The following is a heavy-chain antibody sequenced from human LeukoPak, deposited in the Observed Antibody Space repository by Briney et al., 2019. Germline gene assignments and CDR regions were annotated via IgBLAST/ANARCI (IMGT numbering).Heavy chain of an antibody. V-gene: IGHV3-30*04. CDR2: ISYDGNNK. D-gene: IGHD6-19*01. CDR3: ARDRAVAGFFDY. J-gene: IGHJ4*02. CDR1: GLTFSSYT. Sequence: PGRSLRLSCAASGLTFSSYTMHWVRQAPGKGLEWVTLISYDGNNKYYADSVKGRFTISRDKSTSTLYLQMNSLRAEDTAVYYCARDRAVAGFFDYWGQGTLVIVSS.